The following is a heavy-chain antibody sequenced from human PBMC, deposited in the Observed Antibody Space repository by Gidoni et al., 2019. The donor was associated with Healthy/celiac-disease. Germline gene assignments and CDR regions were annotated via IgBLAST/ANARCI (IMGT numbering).Heavy chain of an antibody. CDR2: IKSKTDGGTT. CDR3: TTEMGNYDFWSGYYFFDY. CDR1: GFTFSNAW. J-gene: IGHJ4*02. D-gene: IGHD3-3*01. V-gene: IGHV3-15*01. Sequence: EVQLVESGGGLVKPGGSLRLSCAASGFTFSNAWMSWVRQAPGKGLEWVGRIKSKTDGGTTDYAAPVKGRFTISRDDSKNTLYLQMNSLKTEDTAVYYCTTEMGNYDFWSGYYFFDYWGQGTLVTVSS.